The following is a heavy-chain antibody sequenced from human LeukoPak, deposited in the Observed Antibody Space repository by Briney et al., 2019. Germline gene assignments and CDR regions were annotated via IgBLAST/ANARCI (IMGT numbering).Heavy chain of an antibody. J-gene: IGHJ4*02. CDR1: GYTFTAYY. V-gene: IGHV1-2*06. CDR2: INPNSGGT. CDR3: ARVGYCSGGSCSPPDY. D-gene: IGHD2-15*01. Sequence: ASVKVSCKASGYTFTAYYMHWVRQAPGQGLEWMGRINPNSGGTNYAQKFQGRVTMTRDTSISTAYMELSRLRSDDTAVYYCARVGYCSGGSCSPPDYWGQGTLVTVSS.